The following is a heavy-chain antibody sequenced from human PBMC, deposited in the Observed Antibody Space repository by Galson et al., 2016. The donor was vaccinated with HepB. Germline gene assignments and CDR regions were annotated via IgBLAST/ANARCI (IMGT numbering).Heavy chain of an antibody. CDR3: ARFRCSSSSCYPALDV. V-gene: IGHV1-69*13. J-gene: IGHJ6*02. CDR2: IIPVFGTT. CDR1: ADIFSSYG. D-gene: IGHD2-2*01. Sequence: SVKVSCKASADIFSSYGISWVRQAPGQGLEFMGRIIPVFGTTNYAQNFQGKVTISAEESTTTAYMELSSLRSEDTAVYFCARFRCSSSSCYPALDVWGRGTTVIVSS.